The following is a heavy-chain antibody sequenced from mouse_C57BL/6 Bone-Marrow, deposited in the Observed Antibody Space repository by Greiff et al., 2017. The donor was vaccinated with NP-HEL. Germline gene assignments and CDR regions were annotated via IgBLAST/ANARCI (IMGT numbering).Heavy chain of an antibody. D-gene: IGHD4-1*01. CDR3: QTGTFAY. Sequence: VQLQQSGAELARPGASVKLSCKASGYTFTSYGISWVKQRTGQGLEWIGEIYPRSGNTSYNEKFKGKATLTADKSSSTAYMELRSLTSEDSAVYFCQTGTFAYWGQGTLVTVSA. CDR1: GYTFTSYG. V-gene: IGHV1-81*01. CDR2: IYPRSGNT. J-gene: IGHJ3*01.